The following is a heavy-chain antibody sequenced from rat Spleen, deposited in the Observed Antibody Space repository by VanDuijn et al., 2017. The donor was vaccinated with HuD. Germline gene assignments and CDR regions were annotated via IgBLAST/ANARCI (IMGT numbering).Heavy chain of an antibody. Sequence: EVQLVESGGGLVQPGRSLKLSCAASGFTFSDYGMAWVRQAPTKGLEWVATISYGDSSGHSSTYYRDSVKGRFTISRAKAKSTRNLQMDRLRSEDTATYYCARRHYGYTDYFDYWGQGVMVTVSS. V-gene: IGHV5-29*01. J-gene: IGHJ2*01. CDR2: ISYGDSSGHSST. CDR1: GFTFSDYG. CDR3: ARRHYGYTDYFDY. D-gene: IGHD1-9*01.